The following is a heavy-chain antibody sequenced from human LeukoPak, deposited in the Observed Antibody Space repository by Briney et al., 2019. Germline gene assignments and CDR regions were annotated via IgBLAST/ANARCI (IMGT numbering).Heavy chain of an antibody. CDR1: GFTFSSYG. CDR3: AKKRGSAYDPYDY. CDR2: ISVSGGNT. D-gene: IGHD3-22*01. V-gene: IGHV3-23*01. J-gene: IGHJ4*02. Sequence: GGSLRLSCAVSGFTFSSYGMRWVRQAPGKGLEWISSISVSGGNTFYADSVKGRFTISRDNSQNTLFLQMNSLRAEDTAVYYCAKKRGSAYDPYDYWGQGTLVTVSS.